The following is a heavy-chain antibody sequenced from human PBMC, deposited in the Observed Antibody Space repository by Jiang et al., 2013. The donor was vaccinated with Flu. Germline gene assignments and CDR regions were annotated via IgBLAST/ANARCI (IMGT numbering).Heavy chain of an antibody. V-gene: IGHV1-18*01. J-gene: IGHJ6*02. Sequence: GAEVKKPGASVKVSCKAFGYTFTSYGISWVRQAPGQGLEWMGWISAYNGNTNYAQKLQGRVTMTTDTSTSTAYMELRSLRSDDTAVYYCARELFAAPHDSSGYPPRSYGMDVWGQGTTVTVSS. CDR2: ISAYNGNT. D-gene: IGHD3-22*01. CDR3: ARELFAAPHDSSGYPPRSYGMDV. CDR1: GYTFTSYG.